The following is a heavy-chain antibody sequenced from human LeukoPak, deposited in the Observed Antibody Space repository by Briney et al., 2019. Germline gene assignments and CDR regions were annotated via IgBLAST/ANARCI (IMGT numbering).Heavy chain of an antibody. CDR1: GGTFSSYA. CDR3: ARDLAYCGGDCLGAFDY. CDR2: IIPIFGTA. D-gene: IGHD2-21*02. V-gene: IGHV1-69*13. J-gene: IGHJ4*02. Sequence: SVKVSCKASGGTFSSYAISWVRQAPGQGLEWMGGIIPIFGTANYAQKFQGRVTITADESTSTAYMELSSLRSEDTAVYYCARDLAYCGGDCLGAFDYWGQGTLVTVSS.